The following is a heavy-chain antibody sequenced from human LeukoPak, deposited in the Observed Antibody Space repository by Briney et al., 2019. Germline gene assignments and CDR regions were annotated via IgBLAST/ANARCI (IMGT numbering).Heavy chain of an antibody. CDR1: GFTFSNYA. CDR2: ISYEGGTNK. D-gene: IGHD6-13*01. Sequence: GGSPRLSCAASGFTFSNYAINWVRQAPGRGLEWVAIISYEGGTNKYYADSVKGRFTISRDNSKNTLYLQMNSLRGEDTAVYYCTRDWSAAGGFDYWGQGTLVTVSS. J-gene: IGHJ4*02. V-gene: IGHV3-30-3*01. CDR3: TRDWSAAGGFDY.